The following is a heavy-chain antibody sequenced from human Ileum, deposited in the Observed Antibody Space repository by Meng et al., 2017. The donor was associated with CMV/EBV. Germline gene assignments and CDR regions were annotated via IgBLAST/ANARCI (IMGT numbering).Heavy chain of an antibody. CDR2: IRYDGKHK. J-gene: IGHJ4*02. CDR3: AKCGDDFWGDYNTRQSDYFDS. D-gene: IGHD3-3*01. Sequence: SCGMHWVRQAPGKGLEWVALIRYDGKHKDYADSVKGRFTISRDNSKNTLYLQMNSLRVDDTAVYYCAKCGDDFWGDYNTRQSDYFDSWGQGTLVTVSS. V-gene: IGHV3-33*06. CDR1: SCG.